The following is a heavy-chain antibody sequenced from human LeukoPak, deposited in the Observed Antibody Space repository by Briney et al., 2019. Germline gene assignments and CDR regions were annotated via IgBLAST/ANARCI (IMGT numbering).Heavy chain of an antibody. D-gene: IGHD7-27*01. CDR1: GFTFSSYA. CDR3: ARDPELTGFFDY. Sequence: GGSLRLSCAASGFTFSSYAMHWVRQAPGKGLEWVAVISYDGSNKYYADSVKGRFTISRDSSKNTLYLQMNSLRAEDTAVYYCARDPELTGFFDYWGQGTLVTVSS. CDR2: ISYDGSNK. V-gene: IGHV3-30-3*01. J-gene: IGHJ4*02.